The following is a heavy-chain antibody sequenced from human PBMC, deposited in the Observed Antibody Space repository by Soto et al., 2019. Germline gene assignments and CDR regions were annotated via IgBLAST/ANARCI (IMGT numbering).Heavy chain of an antibody. CDR3: ARAIAAAADCDY. V-gene: IGHV1-18*01. Sequence: QVQLVQSGAEVKKPGASVKVSCKASGYTFTSYGISWVRQAPGQGLEWMGWISAYNGKTNYAQKLQGRVTMTTDTSTSRAYMELRSLRSGDTAVYYCARAIAAAADCDYWGQGTLVTVPS. CDR1: GYTFTSYG. J-gene: IGHJ4*02. D-gene: IGHD6-13*01. CDR2: ISAYNGKT.